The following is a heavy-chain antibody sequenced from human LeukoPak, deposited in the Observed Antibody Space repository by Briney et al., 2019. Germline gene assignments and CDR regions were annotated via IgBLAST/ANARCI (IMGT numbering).Heavy chain of an antibody. J-gene: IGHJ4*02. CDR2: ISTDGGST. CDR1: GFTFSSYA. CDR3: CPARPNAAFDY. Sequence: GGSLRLSCSASGFTFSSYAMHWVRQAPGKGLEYVSSISTDGGSTLHADSVKGRFTISRDNSKNTLYLQMSSLRTEDTAVYYLCPARPNAAFDYWGQGTLVTVSS. V-gene: IGHV3-64D*09. D-gene: IGHD6-6*01.